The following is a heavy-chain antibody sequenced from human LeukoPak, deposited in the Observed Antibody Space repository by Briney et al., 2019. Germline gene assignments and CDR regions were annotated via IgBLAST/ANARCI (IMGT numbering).Heavy chain of an antibody. D-gene: IGHD3-22*01. CDR1: GFTFSSYG. CDR3: ARDGVYDSSGTFDY. Sequence: GGSLRLSCAASGFTFSSYGMHWVRQAPGKGLEWVAFIRYDGSNKYYADSVKGRFTISRDNSKNTLYLQMNSLRAEDTAVYYCARDGVYDSSGTFDYWGQGTLVTVSS. J-gene: IGHJ4*02. V-gene: IGHV3-30*02. CDR2: IRYDGSNK.